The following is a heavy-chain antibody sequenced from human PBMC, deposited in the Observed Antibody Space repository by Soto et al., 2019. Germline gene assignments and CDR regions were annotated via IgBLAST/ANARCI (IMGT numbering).Heavy chain of an antibody. CDR2: IKKKTDGGTT. V-gene: IGHV3-15*01. CDR1: GFTFSDAW. D-gene: IGHD6-19*01. Sequence: EVQLVESGGGLVKPGGSLRLSCAASGFTFSDAWMSWVRQAAGKGLEWVGLIKKKTDGGTTDYAAPVKGRFTISRDDSKNTLYLQMSSLKNDDTAVYYCRTQWLDWGQGTLVTVSS. CDR3: RTQWLD. J-gene: IGHJ4*02.